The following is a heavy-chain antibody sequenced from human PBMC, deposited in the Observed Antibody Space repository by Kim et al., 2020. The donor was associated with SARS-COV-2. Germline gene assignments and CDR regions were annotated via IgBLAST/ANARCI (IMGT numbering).Heavy chain of an antibody. CDR2: T. J-gene: IGHJ5*01. CDR3: ARYYDTDGYYDS. V-gene: IGHV4-30-2*01. Sequence: TYYNPSLRSRVTISLDRSKNQFSLKTRAVTAADTAVYYCARYYDTDGYYDSWGQGILVTVAS. D-gene: IGHD3-22*01.